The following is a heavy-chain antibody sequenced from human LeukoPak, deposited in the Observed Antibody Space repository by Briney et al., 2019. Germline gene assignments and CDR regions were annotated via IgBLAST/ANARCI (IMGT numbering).Heavy chain of an antibody. V-gene: IGHV3-49*04. CDR1: GFTFGDYA. J-gene: IGHJ5*02. Sequence: PGGSLRLSCTASGFTFGDYAMSWVRQAPGKGLEWVGFIRSKAYGGTTEYAASVKGRSTISRDDSKSIAYLQMNSLKTEDTAVYYCTRNEVIAAAGTSWFDPWGQGTLVTVSS. D-gene: IGHD6-13*01. CDR3: TRNEVIAAAGTSWFDP. CDR2: IRSKAYGGTT.